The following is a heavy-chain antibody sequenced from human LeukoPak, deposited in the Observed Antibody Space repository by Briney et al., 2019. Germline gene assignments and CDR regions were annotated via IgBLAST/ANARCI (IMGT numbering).Heavy chain of an antibody. CDR3: ARGAVVTHY. V-gene: IGHV4-59*01. Sequence: SETLSLTCTVSGGSISSYYWSWTRQPPGKGLEWIGYIYYSGSTNYNPSLKSRVTISVDTSKNQFSLKLSSVTAADTAVYYCARGAVVTHYWGQGTLVTVSS. CDR1: GGSISSYY. J-gene: IGHJ4*02. CDR2: IYYSGST. D-gene: IGHD4-23*01.